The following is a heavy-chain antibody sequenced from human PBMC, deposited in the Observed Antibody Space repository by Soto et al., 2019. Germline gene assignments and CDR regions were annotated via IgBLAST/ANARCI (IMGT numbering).Heavy chain of an antibody. CDR3: ASLRESSSFDFDY. CDR2: IYYSGST. V-gene: IGHV4-39*01. CDR1: GGSISSSSYY. D-gene: IGHD6-13*01. Sequence: SETLSLTCTVSGGSISSSSYYWGWIRQPPGKGLEWIGSIYYSGSTYYNPSLKSRVTISVDTSKNQFSLKLSSVTAADTAVYYCASLRESSSFDFDYWGQGTLVTVSS. J-gene: IGHJ4*02.